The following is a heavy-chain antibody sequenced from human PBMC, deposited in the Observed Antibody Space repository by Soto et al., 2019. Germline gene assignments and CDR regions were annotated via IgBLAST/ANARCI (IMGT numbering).Heavy chain of an antibody. CDR3: AKGGRAVDATDTYDI. J-gene: IGHJ3*02. CDR1: GCTFSRYG. CDR2: ISYDGSNK. V-gene: IGHV3-30*18. D-gene: IGHD6-19*01. Sequence: GGALRLSCGASGCTFSRYGMHWGRQVPGKGLEWVAVISYDGSNKYYADSVKGRFTISRDNSKNTLYLQMNSLRAEDTAVYYCAKGGRAVDATDTYDISSQGTIDTVSS.